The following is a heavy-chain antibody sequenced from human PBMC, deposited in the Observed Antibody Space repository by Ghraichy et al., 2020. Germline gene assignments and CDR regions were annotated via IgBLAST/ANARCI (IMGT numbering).Heavy chain of an antibody. D-gene: IGHD3-16*01. CDR1: GFTFSDYY. Sequence: GGSLRLSCAASGFTFSDYYMTWIRQAPGRGLEWISYISSSGASIYYADSVQGRFTISRDNANNSLYLEMNSLRAEDTALYYCARVYVVVHSYYYGMDVWGQGTTVSVSS. CDR2: ISSSGASI. V-gene: IGHV3-11*01. J-gene: IGHJ6*02. CDR3: ARVYVVVHSYYYGMDV.